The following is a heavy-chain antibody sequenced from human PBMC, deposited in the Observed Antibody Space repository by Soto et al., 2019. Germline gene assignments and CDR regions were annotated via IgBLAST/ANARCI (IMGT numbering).Heavy chain of an antibody. J-gene: IGHJ4*02. Sequence: PSETLPLTCTVSGGSISSYYWSWIRQPPGKGLEWIGYIYYSGSTNCNPSLKSRVTISVDTSKNQFSLKLSSVTAADTAVYYCAKSMPYSSSWYYFDYWGQGTLVTVSS. CDR3: AKSMPYSSSWYYFDY. CDR1: GGSISSYY. D-gene: IGHD6-13*01. CDR2: IYYSGST. V-gene: IGHV4-59*01.